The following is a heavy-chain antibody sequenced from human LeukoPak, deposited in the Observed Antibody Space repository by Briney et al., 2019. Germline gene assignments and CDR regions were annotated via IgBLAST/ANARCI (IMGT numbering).Heavy chain of an antibody. Sequence: PGGSLRLSCTASGFTFGDYAMSWFRQAPGKGLEWVGFIRSKAYGGTTEYAASVKGRFTISRDDSKSIAYLQMNSLKTEDTAVYYCLLGGGVVPAAIWGQGTLVTVSS. CDR3: LLGGGVVPAAI. V-gene: IGHV3-49*03. CDR2: IRSKAYGGTT. J-gene: IGHJ4*02. CDR1: GFTFGDYA. D-gene: IGHD2-2*01.